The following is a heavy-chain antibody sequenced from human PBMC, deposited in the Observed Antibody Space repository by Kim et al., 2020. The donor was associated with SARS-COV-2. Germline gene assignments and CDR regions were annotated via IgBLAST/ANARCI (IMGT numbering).Heavy chain of an antibody. CDR1: GGSISSYY. CDR3: ARNNALDI. CDR2: IYYSGST. Sequence: SETLSLTCTVSGGSISSYYWSWIRQPPGKGLEWIGYIYYSGSTNYNLSLKSRVTISLDTSKNQFSLKLNSVTAADTTVYYCARNNALDIWGQGTMVTVSS. J-gene: IGHJ3*02. V-gene: IGHV4-59*01.